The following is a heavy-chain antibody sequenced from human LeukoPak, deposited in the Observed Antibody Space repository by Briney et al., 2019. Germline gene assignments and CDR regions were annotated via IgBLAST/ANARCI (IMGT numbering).Heavy chain of an antibody. J-gene: IGHJ3*02. CDR2: IIPILGIA. CDR1: GGTFSSYA. Sequence: GASVKVSCKASGGTFSSYAISWVRQAPGQGLEWMGRIIPILGIANYAQKFQGRVTITADKSTSTAYMELSSLRSEDTAVYYCARKIVATITDAFDIWGQGTMVTVFS. V-gene: IGHV1-69*04. CDR3: ARKIVATITDAFDI. D-gene: IGHD5-12*01.